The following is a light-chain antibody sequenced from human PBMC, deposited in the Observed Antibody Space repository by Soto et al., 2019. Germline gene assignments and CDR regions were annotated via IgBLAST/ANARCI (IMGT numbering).Light chain of an antibody. CDR3: QQCYSSPRT. CDR1: QSITTY. CDR2: AAS. Sequence: DIQMTQSPSTLSASVGDRVTITCRASQSITTYVNWYQQKLGKAPTLLLYAASSLQSGVPSRFSGSGSGTDFTLTISSLQPEDFASYFCQQCYSSPRTCGQGTKV. V-gene: IGKV1-39*01. J-gene: IGKJ1*01.